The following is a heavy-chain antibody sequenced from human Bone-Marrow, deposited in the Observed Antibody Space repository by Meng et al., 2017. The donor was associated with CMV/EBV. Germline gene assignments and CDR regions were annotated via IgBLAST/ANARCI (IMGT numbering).Heavy chain of an antibody. CDR1: GFTFDDYG. Sequence: GESLKISCAASGFTFDDYGMSWVGQAPGKGLEWVSGINWNGGSTGYADSVKGRFTISRDNAKNSLYLQMNSLRAEDTAVYYCARGSGNFDYWGQGTLVTVSS. CDR3: ARGSGNFDY. J-gene: IGHJ4*02. V-gene: IGHV3-20*04. D-gene: IGHD3-3*01. CDR2: INWNGGST.